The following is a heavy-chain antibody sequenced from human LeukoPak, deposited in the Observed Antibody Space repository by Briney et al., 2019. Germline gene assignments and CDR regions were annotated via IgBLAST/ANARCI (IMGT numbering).Heavy chain of an antibody. CDR2: INPNGGAT. V-gene: IGHV1-2*02. Sequence: GASVKVSCKASEYTFIGYYMHWVRQAHGQGPEWMGWINPNGGATNYAQKFQGRVTMTRDTSISTAYMELSRLRSDDTAVHYCARVRLNAFDIWGQGTMVIVSS. J-gene: IGHJ3*02. CDR1: EYTFIGYY. CDR3: ARVRLNAFDI. D-gene: IGHD3-16*01.